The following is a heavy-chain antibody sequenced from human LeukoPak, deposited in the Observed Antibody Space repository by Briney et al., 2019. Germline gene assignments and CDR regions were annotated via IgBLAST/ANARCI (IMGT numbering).Heavy chain of an antibody. V-gene: IGHV3-23*01. CDR3: AKFLPTHIVVANYYFDY. CDR2: ISGSGGST. Sequence: GGSLRLSCAASGFTFSSYAMSWVRQAPGKVLEWVSAISGSGGSTYYADSVKGRFTISRDNSKNTLYLQMNSLRAEDTAVYYCAKFLPTHIVVANYYFDYWGQGTLVTVSS. J-gene: IGHJ4*02. CDR1: GFTFSSYA. D-gene: IGHD2-21*01.